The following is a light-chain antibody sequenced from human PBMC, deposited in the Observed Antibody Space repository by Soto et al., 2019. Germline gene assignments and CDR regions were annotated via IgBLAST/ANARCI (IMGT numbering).Light chain of an antibody. V-gene: IGKV1-5*01. J-gene: IGKJ2*01. CDR2: DAS. CDR1: QSISSW. Sequence: DIQMTQSPSTLSASVGDRVTITCRASQSISSWLAWYQQKPGKAPKLLIYDASSLESGVPSRFSGSGSGTEFTLTISSLQPDDFATYYCQQPRGYTFGQGTKLEIK. CDR3: QQPRGYT.